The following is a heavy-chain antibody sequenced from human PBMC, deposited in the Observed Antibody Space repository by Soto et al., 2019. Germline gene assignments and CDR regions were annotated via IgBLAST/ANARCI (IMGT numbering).Heavy chain of an antibody. CDR1: GFTFSSYG. V-gene: IGHV3-30*18. J-gene: IGHJ6*02. CDR3: AKERGGSYWADYYYYGMDV. D-gene: IGHD1-26*01. Sequence: GESLKISCAASGFTFSSYGMHWVRQAPGKGLEWVAVISYDGSNKYYADSVKGRFTISRDNSKNTLYLQMNSLRAEDTAVYYCAKERGGSYWADYYYYGMDVWGQGTTVTVSS. CDR2: ISYDGSNK.